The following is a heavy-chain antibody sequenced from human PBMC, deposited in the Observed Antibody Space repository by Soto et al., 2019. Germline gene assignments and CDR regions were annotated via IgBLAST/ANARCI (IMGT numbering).Heavy chain of an antibody. Sequence: SQALLLTFVISGDSVSGNRAAWNWIMESPSRGLEWLGRTYYRSKWYIEYAPSVTGRMTINPDTSKNQFSLQLNSVTPEDTAVYYCATGMLIRGHHYYMDVWGQGTSVTVSS. D-gene: IGHD3-10*01. CDR2: TYYRSKWYI. CDR3: ATGMLIRGHHYYMDV. J-gene: IGHJ6*03. CDR1: GDSVSGNRAA. V-gene: IGHV6-1*01.